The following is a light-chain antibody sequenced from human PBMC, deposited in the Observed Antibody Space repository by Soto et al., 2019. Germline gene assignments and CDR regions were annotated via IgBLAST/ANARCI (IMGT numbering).Light chain of an antibody. CDR2: DVS. J-gene: IGLJ3*02. V-gene: IGLV2-11*01. CDR3: CSYAGSYTRV. Sequence: QSALTQPRSVSGSPGQSVTISCTGTRSDVGGYNYVSWYQQHPGKAPKLMIYDVSKRPSGVPDRFSGSKSGNTASLTISGLQAEDVADYYCCSYAGSYTRVFGGGTKVTVL. CDR1: RSDVGGYNY.